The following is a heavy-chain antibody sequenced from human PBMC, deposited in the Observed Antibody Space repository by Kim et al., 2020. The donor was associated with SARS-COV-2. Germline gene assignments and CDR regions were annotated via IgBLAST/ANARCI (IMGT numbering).Heavy chain of an antibody. V-gene: IGHV3-23*01. CDR2: ISGSGGST. CDR1: GFTFSSYA. CDR3: AKDLSGFYYYDSSGYSGFDY. Sequence: GGSLRLSCAASGFTFSSYAMSWVRQAPGKGLEWVSAISGSGGSTYYADSVKGRFTISRDNSKNTLYLQMNSLRAEDTAVYYCAKDLSGFYYYDSSGYSGFDYWGQGTLVTVSS. D-gene: IGHD3-22*01. J-gene: IGHJ4*02.